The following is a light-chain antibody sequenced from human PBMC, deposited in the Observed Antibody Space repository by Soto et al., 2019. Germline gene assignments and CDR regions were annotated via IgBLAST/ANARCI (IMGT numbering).Light chain of an antibody. Sequence: GMKQSPATLSVSPGERATLSCRASQSVSSNLAWYQQKPGQAPRLLIYGASTRATGIPARFSGSGSGTEFTLTISSLQSEDFAVYYCQQYGSSPITFGQGTRLEIK. J-gene: IGKJ5*01. V-gene: IGKV3D-15*02. CDR1: QSVSSN. CDR3: QQYGSSPIT. CDR2: GAS.